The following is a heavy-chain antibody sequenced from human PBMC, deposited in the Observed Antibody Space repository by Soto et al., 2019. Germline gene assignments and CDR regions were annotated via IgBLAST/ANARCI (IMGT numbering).Heavy chain of an antibody. V-gene: IGHV4-34*01. CDR3: ARAGKSRGGRIKFDL. CDR1: GGSFSGYY. CDR2: INHSGST. Sequence: SETLSLTCAVYGGSFSGYYWSWIRQPPGKGLEWIGEINHSGSTNYNPSLKSRVTISVDTSKNQFSLKLSSVTAADTAVYYCARAGKSRGGRIKFDLWGRGTLVTVSS. J-gene: IGHJ2*01. D-gene: IGHD1-1*01.